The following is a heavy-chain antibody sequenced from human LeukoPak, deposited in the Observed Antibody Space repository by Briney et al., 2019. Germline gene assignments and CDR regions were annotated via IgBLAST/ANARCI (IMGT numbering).Heavy chain of an antibody. CDR1: GFTFSSYG. CDR3: AKMTTVAYYGMDV. Sequence: GGSLRLSCAASGFTFSSYGMHWVRQAPGKGLEWVAVISYDGSNKYYADSVKGRFTISRDNSKNTLYLQMNSLRAEDTAVYYCAKMTTVAYYGMDVWGQGTTVTVSS. CDR2: ISYDGSNK. J-gene: IGHJ6*02. V-gene: IGHV3-30*18. D-gene: IGHD4-11*01.